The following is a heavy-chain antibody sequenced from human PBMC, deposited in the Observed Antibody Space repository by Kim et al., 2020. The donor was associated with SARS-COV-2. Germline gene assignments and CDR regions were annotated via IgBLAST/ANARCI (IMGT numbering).Heavy chain of an antibody. D-gene: IGHD6-13*01. V-gene: IGHV4-39*01. J-gene: IGHJ6*02. CDR2: IYSRGRT. CDR3: ARHRSSSWNPDYYYGMDV. CDR1: GGSISSSSYY. Sequence: SETLSLTCTVSGGSISSSSYYWGWIRQPPGKGLEWIGSIYSRGRTYYNPSLKSRVIISVDTSKNQFSLKLTSMTAADTAVYYCARHRSSSWNPDYYYGMDVWGQGTTVTVSS.